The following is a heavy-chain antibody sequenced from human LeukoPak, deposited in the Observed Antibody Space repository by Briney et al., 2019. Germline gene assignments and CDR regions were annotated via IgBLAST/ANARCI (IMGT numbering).Heavy chain of an antibody. Sequence: PSETLSLTCTVSGGSISSSSYYWGWIRQPPGKGLEWIGSIYYSGSTYYNPSLKSRVTISVDTSKNQFSLKLASVTAADTAVYYCARLGRDAYNLFDYWGQGTLVTVSS. CDR1: GGSISSSSYY. V-gene: IGHV4-39*07. D-gene: IGHD5-24*01. CDR2: IYYSGST. CDR3: ARLGRDAYNLFDY. J-gene: IGHJ4*02.